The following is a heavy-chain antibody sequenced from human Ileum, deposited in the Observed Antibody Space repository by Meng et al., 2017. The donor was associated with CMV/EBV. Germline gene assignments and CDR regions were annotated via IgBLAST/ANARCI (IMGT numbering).Heavy chain of an antibody. Sequence: GESLKISCAASGFTFSSYSMNWVRQAPGKGLEWVSYISSSSRTIYYADSVKGRFTIARDNAKNSLYLQMKSLRAEDTAVYYCAGPSDGYNYPDWGQGTLVTVSS. D-gene: IGHD5-24*01. CDR3: AGPSDGYNYPD. CDR2: ISSSSRTI. V-gene: IGHV3-48*04. J-gene: IGHJ4*02. CDR1: GFTFSSYS.